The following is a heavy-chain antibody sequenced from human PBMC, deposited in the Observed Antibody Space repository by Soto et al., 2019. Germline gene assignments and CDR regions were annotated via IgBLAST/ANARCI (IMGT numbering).Heavy chain of an antibody. J-gene: IGHJ6*02. CDR1: GYSFISYG. Sequence: QVQLLQSGSEVKKPGASVKVSCKASGYSFISYGINWVRQAPGQGLEWMGWISTYNGKRDYAQNLQGRVTMTTDTSTSTAYMELMGLRSDDTAVYYCARNAGYGLDVWGQGTTVTVSS. V-gene: IGHV1-18*01. D-gene: IGHD3-10*01. CDR2: ISTYNGKR. CDR3: ARNAGYGLDV.